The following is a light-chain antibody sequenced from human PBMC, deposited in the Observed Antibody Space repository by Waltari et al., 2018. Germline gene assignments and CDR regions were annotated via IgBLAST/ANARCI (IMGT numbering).Light chain of an antibody. CDR3: QQYTEWPPIT. V-gene: IGKV3-15*01. Sequence: EIVMTQAPATLSVSPGERATLSCRASQDISSNLAWYQQKRGQAPRLPIHGASPRATGIPARFSGSGSGSEFTLTISSLQSEDSAVYYCQQYTEWPPITFGQGTRLEIK. CDR1: QDISSN. CDR2: GAS. J-gene: IGKJ5*01.